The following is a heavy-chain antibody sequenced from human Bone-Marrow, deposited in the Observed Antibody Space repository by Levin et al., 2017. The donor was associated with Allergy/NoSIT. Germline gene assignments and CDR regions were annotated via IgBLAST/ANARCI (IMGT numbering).Heavy chain of an antibody. Sequence: GGSLRLSCAASGFTFSSYAMHWVRQAPGKGLEWVAVISYDGSNKYYADSVKGRFTISRDNSKNTLYLQMNSLRAEDTAVYYCARDHGRFGEFPGDYWGQGTLVTVSS. CDR3: ARDHGRFGEFPGDY. V-gene: IGHV3-30*04. CDR1: GFTFSSYA. D-gene: IGHD3-10*01. J-gene: IGHJ4*02. CDR2: ISYDGSNK.